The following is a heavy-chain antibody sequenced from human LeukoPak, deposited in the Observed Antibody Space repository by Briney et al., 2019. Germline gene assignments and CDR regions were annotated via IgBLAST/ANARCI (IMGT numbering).Heavy chain of an antibody. J-gene: IGHJ4*02. CDR3: ARARVEGSLDY. V-gene: IGHV3-23*01. CDR2: ISGSGGST. Sequence: GGSLRLSCAASGFTFDDYAMHWVRQAPGKGLEWVSAISGSGGSTYYADSVKGRFTISRDNSKNTLYLQMNSLRAEDTAVYYCARARVEGSLDYWGQGTLVTVSS. CDR1: GFTFDDYA.